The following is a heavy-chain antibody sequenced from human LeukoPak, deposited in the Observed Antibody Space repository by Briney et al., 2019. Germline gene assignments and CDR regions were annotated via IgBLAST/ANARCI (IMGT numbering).Heavy chain of an antibody. J-gene: IGHJ6*03. Sequence: SVKVSCKASGGTFSSYAISWVRQAPGQGLEWMGRIIPIFGTANYAQKFQGRVTITTDESTSTAYMELSSLRSEDTAVYYCARERSSSSYYYYYMDVWGKGTTVTVSS. V-gene: IGHV1-69*05. CDR3: ARERSSSSYYYYYMDV. CDR2: IIPIFGTA. D-gene: IGHD6-6*01. CDR1: GGTFSSYA.